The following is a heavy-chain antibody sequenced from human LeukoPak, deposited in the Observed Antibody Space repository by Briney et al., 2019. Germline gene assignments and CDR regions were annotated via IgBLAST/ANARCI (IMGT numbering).Heavy chain of an antibody. CDR2: INPNSGGT. V-gene: IGHV1-2*02. Sequence: GASVKVSCKASGYTFTSYYMHWVRQAPGQGLEWMGWINPNSGGTNYAQKFQGRVTMTRDTSISTAYMELSRLRSDDTAVYYCASVGGYYEYYFDYWGQGTLVTVSS. J-gene: IGHJ4*02. D-gene: IGHD3-16*01. CDR1: GYTFTSYY. CDR3: ASVGGYYEYYFDY.